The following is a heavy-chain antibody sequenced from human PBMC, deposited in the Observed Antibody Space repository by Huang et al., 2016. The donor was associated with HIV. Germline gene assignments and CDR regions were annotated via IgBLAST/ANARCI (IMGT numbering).Heavy chain of an antibody. CDR1: GFSLSSTGVG. CDR2: VYGNDER. Sequence: QITLKESGPMLVNPTQTLTVSCTFSGFSLSSTGVGVGWIRQPPGKALEWLALVYGNDERRYSPSLKPRLTITKDTSKNQVLLTMTNVDPTDTGTYYCARRVTSGSFDYWGQGTLVTVSS. CDR3: ARRVTSGSFDY. D-gene: IGHD3-10*01. V-gene: IGHV2-5*01. J-gene: IGHJ4*02.